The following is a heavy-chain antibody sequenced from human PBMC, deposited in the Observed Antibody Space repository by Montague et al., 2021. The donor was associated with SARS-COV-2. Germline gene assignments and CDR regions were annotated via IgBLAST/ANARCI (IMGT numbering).Heavy chain of an antibody. J-gene: IGHJ4*02. CDR2: IYYDGST. D-gene: IGHD1-26*01. CDR1: GGSIRSYY. CDR3: ARYGSYFDH. Sequence: SETLSLTCTVSGGSIRSYYWSWIRQPPGKGLEWIGYIYYDGSTNYNTSLKSRVTMPVDSSKNQFSLALSSVTAADTAVYYCARYGSYFDHWGQGTLVTVSS. V-gene: IGHV4-59*03.